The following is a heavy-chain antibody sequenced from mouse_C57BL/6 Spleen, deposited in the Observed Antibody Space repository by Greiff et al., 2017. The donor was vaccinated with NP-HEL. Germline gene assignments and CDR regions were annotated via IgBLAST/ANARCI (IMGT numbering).Heavy chain of an antibody. CDR2: ISGGGGNT. CDR1: GFTFSSYT. V-gene: IGHV5-9*01. D-gene: IGHD2-3*01. CDR3: ARWGDGYCDY. J-gene: IGHJ2*01. Sequence: KLVESGGGLVKPGGSLKLSCAASGFTFSSYTMSWVRQTPEKRLEWVATISGGGGNTYYPDSVKGRFTISRDNAKNTLYLQMSSLRSEDTALYYCARWGDGYCDYWGQGTTLTVSS.